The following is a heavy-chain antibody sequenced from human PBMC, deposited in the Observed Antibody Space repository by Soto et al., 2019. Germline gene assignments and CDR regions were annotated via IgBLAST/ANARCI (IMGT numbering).Heavy chain of an antibody. D-gene: IGHD2-15*01. V-gene: IGHV1-69*06. CDR2: IIPIFGTA. CDR3: ALIPHCSGGSCYSYYYYGMDV. Sequence: SGKVSCKASGGTFSSYAISWVRQAPGQGLEWMGGIIPIFGTANYAQKFQGRVTITADKSTSTAYMELSSLRSEDTAVYYCALIPHCSGGSCYSYYYYGMDVWGQGTTVTVSS. J-gene: IGHJ6*02. CDR1: GGTFSSYA.